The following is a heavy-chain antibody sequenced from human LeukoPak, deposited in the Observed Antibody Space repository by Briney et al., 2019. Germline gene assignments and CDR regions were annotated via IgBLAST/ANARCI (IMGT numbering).Heavy chain of an antibody. Sequence: SVKVSCKASGGTFSSYAISWVRQAPGQGLEWMGRIIPIFGTANYAQKFQGRVTITTDESTSTACMELSSLRSEDTAVYYCASYDYNYYDSSGYPNDAFDIWGQGTMVTVSS. J-gene: IGHJ3*02. CDR1: GGTFSSYA. CDR3: ASYDYNYYDSSGYPNDAFDI. D-gene: IGHD3-22*01. V-gene: IGHV1-69*05. CDR2: IIPIFGTA.